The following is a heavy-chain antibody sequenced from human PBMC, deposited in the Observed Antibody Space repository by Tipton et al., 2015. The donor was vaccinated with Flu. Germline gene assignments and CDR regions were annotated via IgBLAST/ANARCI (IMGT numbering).Heavy chain of an antibody. CDR3: ARHSPNYYDSGPGAFDI. D-gene: IGHD3-22*01. J-gene: IGHJ3*02. CDR2: IYTSGST. Sequence: TLSLTCTVSGGSISSGSYYWSWIRQPAGKGLEWIGRIYTSGSTNYNPSLKSRVTISVDTSKNQFSLKLSSVTAADTAVYYCARHSPNYYDSGPGAFDIWGQGTMVTVSS. V-gene: IGHV4-61*02. CDR1: GGSISSGSYY.